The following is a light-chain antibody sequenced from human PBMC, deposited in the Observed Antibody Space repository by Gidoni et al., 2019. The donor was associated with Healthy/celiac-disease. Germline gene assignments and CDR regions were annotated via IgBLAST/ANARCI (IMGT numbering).Light chain of an antibody. J-gene: IGLJ2*01. CDR1: SREGGGYNY. V-gene: IGLV2-14*01. CDR2: DVS. CDR3: SSYTSSSTPVV. Sequence: QSALTQPASVSGSPGQSIPISCTGTSREGGGYNYVSWYQQHPGKAPKLMIYDVSNRPSGVSNRFSGSKSGNTASLTISGLQAEDEADYYCSSYTSSSTPVVFGGGTKLTVL.